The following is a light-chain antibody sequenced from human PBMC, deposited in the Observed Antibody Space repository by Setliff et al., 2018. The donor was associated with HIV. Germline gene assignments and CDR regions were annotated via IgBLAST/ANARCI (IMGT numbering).Light chain of an antibody. V-gene: IGLV2-14*01. CDR1: SSDVGGYNY. CDR3: SSYTSSNTFYV. CDR2: DVS. J-gene: IGLJ1*01. Sequence: QSVLTQPASVSGSPGQSITISCTGTSSDVGGYNYVSWYQHHPGKAPKLMIYDVSNRPSGVPNRFSGSKSGNTASLTISGLQAEDEADYYCSSYTSSNTFYVFGTGTKVTVL.